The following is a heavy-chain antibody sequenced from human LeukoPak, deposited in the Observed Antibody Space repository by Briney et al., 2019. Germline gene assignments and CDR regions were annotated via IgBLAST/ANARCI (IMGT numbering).Heavy chain of an antibody. CDR3: ARDRVAARRYYYYGMDV. D-gene: IGHD6-13*01. J-gene: IGHJ6*02. CDR1: GGSISSYY. Sequence: PSETLSLTCTVSGGSISSYYWSWIRQPAGKGLEWIGRIYTSGSTNYNPSLKSRATMSVDTSKNQFSLKLSSVTAADTAVYYCARDRVAARRYYYYGMDVWGQGTTVTVSS. CDR2: IYTSGST. V-gene: IGHV4-4*07.